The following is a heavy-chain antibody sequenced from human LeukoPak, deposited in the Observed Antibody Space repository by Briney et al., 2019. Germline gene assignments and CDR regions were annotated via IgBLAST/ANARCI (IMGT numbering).Heavy chain of an antibody. J-gene: IGHJ6*03. Sequence: GGSLRLSCAAPGFTFSNYAMSWVRQAPGKGLEWVSAISGSGGSTYYADSVKGRFTISRDNSKNTLYLQMNSLRAEDTAVYYCAKGSDYDPPYYYYYMDVWGKGTTVTISS. V-gene: IGHV3-23*01. D-gene: IGHD5-12*01. CDR3: AKGSDYDPPYYYYYMDV. CDR2: ISGSGGST. CDR1: GFTFSNYA.